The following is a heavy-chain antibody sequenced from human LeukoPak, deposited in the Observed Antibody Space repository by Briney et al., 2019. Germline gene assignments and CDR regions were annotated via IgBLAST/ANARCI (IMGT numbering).Heavy chain of an antibody. CDR3: AKKVPANWGSYFDY. CDR2: ISGSGDST. Sequence: GGSLRLSCAASGFTFSSYAMSWVRQAPGKGLEWVSAISGSGDSTYSTDSVNGRFTISRDNSKNTLYLQMNSLRAEDTAVYYCAKKVPANWGSYFDYWGQGTLHALFS. D-gene: IGHD7-27*01. J-gene: IGHJ4*02. V-gene: IGHV3-23*01. CDR1: GFTFSSYA.